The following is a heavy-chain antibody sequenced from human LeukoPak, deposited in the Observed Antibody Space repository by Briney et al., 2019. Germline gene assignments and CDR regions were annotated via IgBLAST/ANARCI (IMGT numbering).Heavy chain of an antibody. CDR1: GFTVSNSY. Sequence: PGGSLRLSCAASGFTVSNSYMSWLRQAPGKGLEWVSAIYNGDNTNYADSVKGRFTISRDNSRNTLYLQLNSLGAEDTAVYFCARASHWLAFDNWGQGTLVTASS. CDR2: IYNGDNT. CDR3: ARASHWLAFDN. D-gene: IGHD1-1*01. V-gene: IGHV3-66*01. J-gene: IGHJ4*02.